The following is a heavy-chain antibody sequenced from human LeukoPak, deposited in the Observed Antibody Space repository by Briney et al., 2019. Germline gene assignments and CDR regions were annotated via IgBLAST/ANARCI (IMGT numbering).Heavy chain of an antibody. D-gene: IGHD3-22*01. CDR2: VMAIFGGV. V-gene: IGHV1-69*05. Sequence: SVKVSCKAPRGTFDSYGISWVRQAPRQGLEWMGGVMAIFGGVKYGQKFQGRATITTDASTSTAYMELRSLTSEDTGIYYCARGELGDRSGFSFFDYWGQGTLVTVSS. CDR3: ARGELGDRSGFSFFDY. J-gene: IGHJ4*02. CDR1: RGTFDSYG.